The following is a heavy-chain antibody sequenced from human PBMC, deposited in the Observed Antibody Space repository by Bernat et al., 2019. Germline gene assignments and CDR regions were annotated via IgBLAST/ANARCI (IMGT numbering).Heavy chain of an antibody. CDR1: GFTFRSYA. V-gene: IGHV3-23*01. D-gene: IGHD3-16*01. Sequence: EVQLLESGGGLVQPGGSLRLSCAASGFTFRSYAMSWVRQAPGKGLEWVSAITGSGASSYYADRMKGRFTISRDNSQNTLYLQLNSLGADDTAVYYCAKDLGVCMRLIPGRFDAWGQGNLVTVSS. CDR3: AKDLGVCMRLIPGRFDA. CDR2: ITGSGASS. J-gene: IGHJ5*02.